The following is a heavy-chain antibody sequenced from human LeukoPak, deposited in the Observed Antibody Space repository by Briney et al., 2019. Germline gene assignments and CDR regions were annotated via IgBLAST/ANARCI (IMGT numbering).Heavy chain of an antibody. CDR1: GFTFSSYW. J-gene: IGHJ4*02. CDR2: IKQDGSEK. CDR3: ARVSPEGYFDY. Sequence: QPGGSLRLSCAASGFTFSSYWMSWVRQAPGKGLEWVANIKQDGSEKYYVDSVKGRFTISRENAKNSLYLQMNSLRVEDTAVYYCARVSPEGYFDYRGQGNLVTVSS. V-gene: IGHV3-7*01.